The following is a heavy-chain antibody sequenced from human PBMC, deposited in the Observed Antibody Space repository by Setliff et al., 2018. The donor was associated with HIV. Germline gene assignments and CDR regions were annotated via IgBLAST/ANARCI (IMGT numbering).Heavy chain of an antibody. V-gene: IGHV1-46*01. CDR2: INPSGGST. Sequence: ASVKVSSKASGYIFTDYYMHWVRQAPGQGLEWMGIINPSGGSTSYAQKFQGRVNMTRDTSTSTVNMEVSSLRSEDTAVYYCAREGSFVPAAPLGNGNRILDFWGQGTLVTVS. CDR3: AREGSFVPAAPLGNGNRILDF. CDR1: GYIFTDYY. J-gene: IGHJ4*02. D-gene: IGHD2-2*01.